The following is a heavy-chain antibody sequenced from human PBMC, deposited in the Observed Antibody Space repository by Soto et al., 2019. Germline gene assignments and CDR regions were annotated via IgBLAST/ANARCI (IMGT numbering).Heavy chain of an antibody. D-gene: IGHD7-27*01. CDR2: IFYSGTT. Sequence: SETLSLTCTVSGGSISNAADYWGWIRQSPGKGLEWIGSIFYSGTTYYNPSLKSRLTISVDTSKNQFSLKLSSVTAADTAVYYCARRPYKLGVPNGVDVWGQGTTVTVSS. CDR1: GGSISNAADY. CDR3: ARRPYKLGVPNGVDV. V-gene: IGHV4-39*01. J-gene: IGHJ6*02.